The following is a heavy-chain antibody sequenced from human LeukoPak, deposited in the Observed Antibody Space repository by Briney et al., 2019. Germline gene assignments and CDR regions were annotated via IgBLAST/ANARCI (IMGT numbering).Heavy chain of an antibody. CDR1: GFTFSSYS. Sequence: PGGSLRLSCAASGFTFSSYSMNWVRQAPGKGLEWVSYISSSSSTIYYADSVKGRFTISRDNSKNTLYLQMNSLRAEDTAVYYCAKVWSVFTIFGVPIDYWGQGTLVTVSS. J-gene: IGHJ4*02. V-gene: IGHV3-48*01. CDR3: AKVWSVFTIFGVPIDY. CDR2: ISSSSSTI. D-gene: IGHD3-3*01.